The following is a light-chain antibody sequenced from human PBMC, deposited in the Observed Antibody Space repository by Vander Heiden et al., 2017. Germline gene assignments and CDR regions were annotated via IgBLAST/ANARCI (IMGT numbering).Light chain of an antibody. CDR1: SSDVGSYNL. CDR3: CSYAGSSTLV. J-gene: IGLJ2*01. V-gene: IGLV2-23*01. Sequence: QSALTQPASVSGAPGQSITISCTGTSSDVGSYNLVSCYPQHPRKAPKLMIYEGSKRPSGVSNRFSGSKSGNTASLTISGLQAEDEADYYCCSYAGSSTLVFGGGTKLTVL. CDR2: EGS.